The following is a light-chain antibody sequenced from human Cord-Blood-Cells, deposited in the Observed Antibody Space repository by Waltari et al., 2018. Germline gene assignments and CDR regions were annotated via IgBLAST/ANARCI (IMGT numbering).Light chain of an antibody. V-gene: IGLV2-23*01. Sequence: QSALTQPASVSGSPGQSITISCTGTSSDVGSYNLVSWYQQHPSKAPKPMIYEGSKRPAGVSNRFAGSKSGNTASLTICGLQADEEADYYCCSYAGISNWVFGGGTKLTVL. CDR1: SSDVGSYNL. J-gene: IGLJ3*02. CDR2: EGS. CDR3: CSYAGISNWV.